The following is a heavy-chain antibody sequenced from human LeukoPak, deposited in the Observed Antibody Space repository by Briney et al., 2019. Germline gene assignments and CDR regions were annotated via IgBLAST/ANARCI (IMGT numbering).Heavy chain of an antibody. J-gene: IGHJ4*02. D-gene: IGHD5-24*01. CDR1: GFTFNNYW. CDR3: ARAQDTYNSLYFDY. Sequence: AGGSLRLSCAGSGFTFNNYWMHWVRQAPGKGLVWVSRIHSDGRITTYADSVKGRFTISKDSARNTLYLQMNTLRVEDTAVYYCARAQDTYNSLYFDYWGQGALVTVSS. V-gene: IGHV3-74*01. CDR2: IHSDGRIT.